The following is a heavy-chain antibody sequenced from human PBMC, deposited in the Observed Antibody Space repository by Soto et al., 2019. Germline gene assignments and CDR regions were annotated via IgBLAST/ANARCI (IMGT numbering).Heavy chain of an antibody. Sequence: LSLTCTVSGGSISSGGYYWSWIRQAPGKGLEWVSYISSSGSTIYYADSVKGRFTISRDNAKNSLYLQMNSLRAEDTAVYYCARVYDFWSGPYYYYGMDVWGQGTTVTVSS. CDR1: GGSISSGGYY. CDR3: ARVYDFWSGPYYYYGMDV. CDR2: ISSSGSTI. D-gene: IGHD3-3*01. V-gene: IGHV3-11*01. J-gene: IGHJ6*02.